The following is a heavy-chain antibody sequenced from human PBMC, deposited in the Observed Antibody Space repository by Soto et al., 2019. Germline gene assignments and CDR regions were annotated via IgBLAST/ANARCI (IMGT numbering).Heavy chain of an antibody. Sequence: QVQLVQSGAEVKKPGSSVKVSCKASGGTFSSYAISWVRQAPGQGLEWMGGIIPIFGTANYAQKFQGKVTITADKCTSTADIEPSILRSEDTAVYYCALRFLEWLNNWFHPWCQGTLVTVSS. V-gene: IGHV1-69*06. D-gene: IGHD3-3*01. CDR3: ALRFLEWLNNWFHP. J-gene: IGHJ5*02. CDR1: GGTFSSYA. CDR2: IIPIFGTA.